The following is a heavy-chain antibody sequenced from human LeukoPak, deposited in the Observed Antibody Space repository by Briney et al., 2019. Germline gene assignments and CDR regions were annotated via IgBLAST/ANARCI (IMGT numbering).Heavy chain of an antibody. Sequence: SETLSLTCAVYGGSFSAYYWSWVRQPPGKGLEWIGETLHSGSTSYNPSLQSRVTMSINTSKSQFSLRLTSVTAADTAIYYCARNGDYSLDSWGQGTLVTVSS. CDR2: TLHSGST. J-gene: IGHJ4*02. CDR1: GGSFSAYY. V-gene: IGHV4-34*12. D-gene: IGHD4-17*01. CDR3: ARNGDYSLDS.